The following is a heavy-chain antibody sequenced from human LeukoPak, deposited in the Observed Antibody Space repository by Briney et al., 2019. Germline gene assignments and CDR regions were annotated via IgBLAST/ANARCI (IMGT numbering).Heavy chain of an antibody. CDR3: ARVLRYCSGGNCYSGGLGYMDV. CDR2: ISWNSGSI. D-gene: IGHD2-15*01. Sequence: GGSLRLSCAASGFTFDDYAMHWVRQAPGKGLEWVSGISWNSGSIGYADSVKGRFTISRDDPKNSLFLQMNSLRAEDTAVYYCARVLRYCSGGNCYSGGLGYMDVWGKGTTVTISS. J-gene: IGHJ6*03. V-gene: IGHV3-9*01. CDR1: GFTFDDYA.